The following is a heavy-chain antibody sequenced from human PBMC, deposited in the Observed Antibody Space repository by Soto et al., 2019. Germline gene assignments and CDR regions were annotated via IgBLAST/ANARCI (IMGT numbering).Heavy chain of an antibody. J-gene: IGHJ6*02. CDR3: ARLGYDFWSGYWDYYGMDV. V-gene: IGHV4-39*01. D-gene: IGHD3-3*01. CDR2: IYYSGST. Sequence: PETLSVTCTVSADSRSSSSNYWGYFRHQTGKGLGWIGSIYYSGSTYYNPSLKSRVTISVDTSKNQFSLKLSSVTAADTAVYYCARLGYDFWSGYWDYYGMDVWGQGTTVT. CDR1: ADSRSSSSNY.